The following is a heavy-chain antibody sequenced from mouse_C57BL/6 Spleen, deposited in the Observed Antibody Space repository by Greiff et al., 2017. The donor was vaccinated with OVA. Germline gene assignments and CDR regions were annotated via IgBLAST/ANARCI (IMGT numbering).Heavy chain of an antibody. V-gene: IGHV1-54*01. CDR2: INPGSGCT. CDR3: ARRHYDGRSYGAMDD. J-gene: IGHJ4*01. D-gene: IGHD1-1*01. CDR1: GYAFTNYL. Sequence: QVQLQQSGAELVRPGTSVKVSCKASGYAFTNYLIAWVKQRPGQGLEWIGVINPGSGCTYYNEKFKGKGTLTADKSSSTAYMELSSLTSEDSAGYFCARRHYDGRSYGAMDDWGQGNSGTVSS.